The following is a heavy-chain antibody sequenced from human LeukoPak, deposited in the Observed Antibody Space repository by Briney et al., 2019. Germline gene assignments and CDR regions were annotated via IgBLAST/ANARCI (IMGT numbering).Heavy chain of an antibody. J-gene: IGHJ4*02. CDR2: IYHSGST. V-gene: IGHV4-30-2*01. Sequence: SETLSLTCTVSGGSISSGGYYWSWIRQPPGKGLEWIGYIYHSGSTHYNPSLKSRVTISVDRSKNQFSLKLSSVTAADTAVYYCARNPSSSGFVDYWGQGTLVTVSS. CDR3: ARNPSSSGFVDY. CDR1: GGSISSGGYY. D-gene: IGHD3-22*01.